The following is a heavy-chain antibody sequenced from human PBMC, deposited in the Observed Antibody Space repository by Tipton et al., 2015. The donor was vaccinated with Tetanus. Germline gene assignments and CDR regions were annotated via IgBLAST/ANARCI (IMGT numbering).Heavy chain of an antibody. D-gene: IGHD4-23*01. CDR1: GGSFSGYY. Sequence: TLSLTCAVYGGSFSGYYWSWIRQPPGKGLEWIGEINHSGSTNYNPSLKSRVTISVDTSKNQFSLKLSSVTAADTAVYYCAREKRGVTDYWGQGTLVTVSS. V-gene: IGHV4-34*01. J-gene: IGHJ4*02. CDR3: AREKRGVTDY. CDR2: INHSGST.